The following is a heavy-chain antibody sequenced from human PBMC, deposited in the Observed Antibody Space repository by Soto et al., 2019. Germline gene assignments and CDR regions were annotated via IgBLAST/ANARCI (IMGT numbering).Heavy chain of an antibody. D-gene: IGHD3-22*01. V-gene: IGHV3-53*01. CDR2: IYSVGST. CDR1: GFTVSSNY. CDR3: ARGYYYDSSGSDFDY. J-gene: IGHJ4*02. Sequence: PGGSLRLSCAASGFTVSSNYMSWVRQAPGKGLERVSVIYSVGSTYYADSVKGRFTISRDNSKNTLYLQMNSLRAEDTAVYYCARGYYYDSSGSDFDYWGQGTLVTVSS.